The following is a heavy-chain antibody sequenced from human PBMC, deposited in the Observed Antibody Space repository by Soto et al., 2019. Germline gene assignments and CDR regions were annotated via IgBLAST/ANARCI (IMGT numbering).Heavy chain of an antibody. J-gene: IGHJ3*02. D-gene: IGHD6-13*01. CDR1: GFTFSSYA. V-gene: IGHV3-23*01. Sequence: GGSLRLSCAASGFTFSSYAMSWVRQAPGKGLEWVSAISGSGGSTYYADSVKGRFTISRDNSKNTLYLQMNSLRAEDTAVYYWAKVAPGIAAAGTDDAFDIWGQGTMVTVSS. CDR2: ISGSGGST. CDR3: AKVAPGIAAAGTDDAFDI.